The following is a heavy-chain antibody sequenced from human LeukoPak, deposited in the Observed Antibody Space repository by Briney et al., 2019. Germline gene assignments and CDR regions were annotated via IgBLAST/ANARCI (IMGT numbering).Heavy chain of an antibody. CDR2: INHRGST. J-gene: IGHJ4*02. V-gene: IGHV4-34*01. CDR3: ARVVVGYSSGWFDY. CDR1: GGSFSGYY. D-gene: IGHD6-19*01. Sequence: SETLSLTCAVYGGSFSGYYWSWIRQPPGKGLEWIGEINHRGSTNYNPSLKSRVTISVDTSKNQFSLKLSSVTAADTAVYYCARVVVGYSSGWFDYWGQGTLVTVSS.